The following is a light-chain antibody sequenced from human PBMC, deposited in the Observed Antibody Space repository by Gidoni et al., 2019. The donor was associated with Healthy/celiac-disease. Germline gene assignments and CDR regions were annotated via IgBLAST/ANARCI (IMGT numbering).Light chain of an antibody. CDR3: QQRSNWPPIT. CDR2: DAS. CDR1: QSVSSY. Sequence: EIVLTQSPATLSLSPGERATLSCRASQSVSSYLAWYHQKPGQAPRLLIYDASNRATGIPARFSGSGSGTDFTPTISSLEPEDFAVYYCQQRSNWPPITFGQXTRLEIK. V-gene: IGKV3-11*01. J-gene: IGKJ5*01.